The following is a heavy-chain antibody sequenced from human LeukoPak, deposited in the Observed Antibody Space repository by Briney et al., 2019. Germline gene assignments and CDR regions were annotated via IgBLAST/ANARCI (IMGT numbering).Heavy chain of an antibody. J-gene: IGHJ4*02. CDR2: ISAYNGNT. D-gene: IGHD3-16*02. CDR3: AREYYDYVWGSYRFDY. CDR1: GYTFTSYG. V-gene: IGHV1-18*03. Sequence: ASAKVSCKASGYTFTSYGISWVRQAPGQGLEWMGWISAYNGNTNYAQKLQGRVTITRDTSASTAYMELSSLRSEDMAVYYCAREYYDYVWGSYRFDYWGQGTLVTVSS.